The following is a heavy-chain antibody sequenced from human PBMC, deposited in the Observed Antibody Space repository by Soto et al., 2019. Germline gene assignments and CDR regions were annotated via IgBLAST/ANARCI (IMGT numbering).Heavy chain of an antibody. CDR3: ASPPASDILTGP. CDR2: ISYDGSNK. CDR1: GFTFSSYA. V-gene: IGHV3-30-3*01. Sequence: QVQLVESGGGVVQPGRSLRLSCAASGFTFSSYAMHWVRQAPGKGLEWVAVISYDGSNKYYADSVKGRFTISRDNSKNTLYLQMNSLRAEDTAVYYCASPPASDILTGPGGQGTLVTVSS. J-gene: IGHJ4*02. D-gene: IGHD3-9*01.